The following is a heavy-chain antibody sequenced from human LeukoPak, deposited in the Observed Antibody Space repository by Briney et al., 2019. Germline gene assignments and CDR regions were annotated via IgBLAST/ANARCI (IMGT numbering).Heavy chain of an antibody. CDR2: ISSSSSYI. D-gene: IGHD3-22*01. J-gene: IGHJ4*02. V-gene: IGHV3-21*01. CDR1: GFTFSSYS. CDR3: ARGKASIVVVINEGGIDY. Sequence: GGSLRLSCAASGFTFSSYSTNWVRQSPGKALEWVSSISSSSSYIYYADSVKGRFTISRDNAKNSLYLQMNSLRAEDTAVYYCARGKASIVVVINEGGIDYCGQGTVVIVSS.